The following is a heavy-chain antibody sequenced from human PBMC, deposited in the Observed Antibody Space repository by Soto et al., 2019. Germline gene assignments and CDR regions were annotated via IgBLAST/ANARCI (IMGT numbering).Heavy chain of an antibody. D-gene: IGHD4-17*01. CDR2: ISYDGSNK. Sequence: GSLQLCCAASGFTFSSYGMHWVRQAAGKGLEWVAVISYDGSNKYYADSVKGRFTISRDNSKNTLYLQMNSLRAEDTAVYYCAKDHLNYGGDYYYGMDVWGQGTTVTVSS. CDR1: GFTFSSYG. J-gene: IGHJ6*02. CDR3: AKDHLNYGGDYYYGMDV. V-gene: IGHV3-30*18.